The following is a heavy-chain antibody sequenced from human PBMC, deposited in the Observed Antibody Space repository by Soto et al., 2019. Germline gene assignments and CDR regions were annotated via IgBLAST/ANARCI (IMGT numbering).Heavy chain of an antibody. CDR1: GFTFSSYA. Sequence: EVQLLESGGGLVQPGGSLTLSCAASGFTFSSYAMNWVRQAPGKGLEWVSTIIGSGVTAYYADSVKGRFTISRDNSKNTLYLNMHSLRDEDAAVYFCAKNSAATIRVGFDDWGHGTLVTVSS. CDR3: AKNSAATIRVGFDD. D-gene: IGHD5-12*01. V-gene: IGHV3-23*01. J-gene: IGHJ4*01. CDR2: IIGSGVTA.